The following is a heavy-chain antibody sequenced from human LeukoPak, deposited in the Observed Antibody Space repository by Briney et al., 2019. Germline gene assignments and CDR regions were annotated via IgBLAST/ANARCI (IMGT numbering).Heavy chain of an antibody. CDR1: GYTFTSYV. V-gene: IGHV1-18*01. J-gene: IGHJ6*03. D-gene: IGHD6-13*01. Sequence: GASVKVSRKASGYTFTSYVISCVRQAPGQGVEWMGWSSAYNGNTNYAQKLQGRVTMTTDTSTSTAYMELRSLRSDDTAVYYCARDWGGSSWYYYYYYMDVWGKGTTVTVSS. CDR3: ARDWGGSSWYYYYYYMDV. CDR2: SSAYNGNT.